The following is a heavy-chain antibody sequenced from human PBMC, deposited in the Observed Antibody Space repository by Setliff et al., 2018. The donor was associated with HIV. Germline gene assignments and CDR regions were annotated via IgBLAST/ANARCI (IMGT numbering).Heavy chain of an antibody. CDR2: ISYDGNKK. CDR3: AKDRAPGNPPLQWLGD. CDR1: GFIFSSYA. D-gene: IGHD6-19*01. V-gene: IGHV3-30*01. J-gene: IGHJ4*02. Sequence: GGSLRLSCAASGFIFSSYAMHWVRQAPGKGLEWVAVISYDGNKKYYADSVKGRFTISRDNSKDTLYLQMNSLRGEDTAVYYCAKDRAPGNPPLQWLGDWGQGTLVTVSS.